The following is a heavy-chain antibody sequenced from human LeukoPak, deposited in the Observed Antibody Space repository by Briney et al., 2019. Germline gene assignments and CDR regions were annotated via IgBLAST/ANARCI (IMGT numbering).Heavy chain of an antibody. D-gene: IGHD3-22*01. CDR3: AKDRKGSSGYYPFDY. V-gene: IGHV3-30-3*01. CDR2: ISYDGSNK. J-gene: IGHJ4*02. CDR1: GFTFSSYA. Sequence: GGSLRLSCAASGFTFSSYAMHWVRQAPGKGLEWVAVISYDGSNKYYADSVKGRFTISRDNSKNTLYLQMNSLRAEDTAVYYCAKDRKGSSGYYPFDYWGQGTLVTVSS.